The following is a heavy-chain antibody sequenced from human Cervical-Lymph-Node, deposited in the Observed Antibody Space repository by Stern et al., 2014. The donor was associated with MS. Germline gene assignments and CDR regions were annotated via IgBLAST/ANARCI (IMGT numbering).Heavy chain of an antibody. V-gene: IGHV3-48*01. Sequence: EVQLEESGGGLVQPGGSLRLSCAASGFTFSSYNMHWVRQAPGKGLEWGSYISTSSTMYYADSVRGRFTISRDNAKKSLYLQMNSLRAEDTGVYYCAKRRYSGSQNYYYGMDVWGQGTTVTVSS. CDR1: GFTFSSYN. CDR3: AKRRYSGSQNYYYGMDV. D-gene: IGHD1-26*01. CDR2: ISTSSTM. J-gene: IGHJ6*02.